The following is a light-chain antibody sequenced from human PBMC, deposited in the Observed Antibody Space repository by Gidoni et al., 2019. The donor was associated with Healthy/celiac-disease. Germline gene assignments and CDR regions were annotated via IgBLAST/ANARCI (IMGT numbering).Light chain of an antibody. Sequence: AIQMTQSPSSLSASVGDRGTITCRARQGIVIDLGWYQQKPGKAPNLLIYAASTSQSVVPSRFSGSGSGTDFTLTISSLPPEDFSTYFCLQDYNYPITFGQGTRLEIK. CDR1: QGIVID. CDR3: LQDYNYPIT. CDR2: AAS. V-gene: IGKV1-6*01. J-gene: IGKJ5*01.